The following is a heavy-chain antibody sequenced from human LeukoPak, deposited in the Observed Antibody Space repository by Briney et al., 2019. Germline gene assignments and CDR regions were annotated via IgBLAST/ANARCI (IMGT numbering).Heavy chain of an antibody. CDR2: ISGSGAST. CDR3: AKVSRDNSGSDAFDI. J-gene: IGHJ3*02. V-gene: IGHV3-23*01. Sequence: GGSLRLSCAASGFTFSNFLISWVRQAPGKGLEWGSGISGSGASTNYADSVKGRFTISRENSKNTVYLQMSSLRAEDTAVYYCAKVSRDNSGSDAFDIWGQGTMVTVSS. CDR1: GFTFSNFL. D-gene: IGHD3-22*01.